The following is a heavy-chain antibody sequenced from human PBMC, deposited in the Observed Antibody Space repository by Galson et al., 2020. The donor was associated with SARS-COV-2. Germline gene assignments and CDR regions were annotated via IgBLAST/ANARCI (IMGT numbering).Heavy chain of an antibody. CDR1: GYSLSSGFY. CDR2: IYNSGST. D-gene: IGHD3-10*01. J-gene: IGHJ4*02. Sequence: SETLSLTCTVSGYSLSSGFYWGWIRQPPGKGLEWIGTIYNSGSTYYTPSLKSRVTISVETSKNQFSLKLSSVTAADTAVYFCARVILRGVPDYFDDWSQGTLVTVSS. CDR3: ARVILRGVPDYFDD. V-gene: IGHV4-38-2*02.